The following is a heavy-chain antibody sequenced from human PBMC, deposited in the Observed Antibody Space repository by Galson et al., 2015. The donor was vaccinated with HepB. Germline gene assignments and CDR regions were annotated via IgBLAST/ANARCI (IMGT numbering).Heavy chain of an antibody. V-gene: IGHV3-21*06. CDR2: ISSRSNYL. CDR3: VRDPPLGTPLDY. CDR1: GFIFSTYS. D-gene: IGHD7-27*01. J-gene: IGHJ4*02. Sequence: LRLSCAASGFIFSTYSMAWVRQAPGKGLEWVSSISSRSNYLYYADSVKGRFTISRDDAQNALYLQMNSLRAEDTAVYYCVRDPPLGTPLDYWGQGTLVTVSS.